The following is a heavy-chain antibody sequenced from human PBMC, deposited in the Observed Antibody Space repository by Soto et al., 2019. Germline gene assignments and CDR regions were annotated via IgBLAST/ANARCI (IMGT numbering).Heavy chain of an antibody. CDR3: SRRAPEGFDP. J-gene: IGHJ5*02. CDR2: ISYSGST. CDR1: GGSVDISPYY. Sequence: SETLSLTCTVSGGSVDISPYYWVWIRQSPGRGLEWIASISYSGSTFYNPSLKSRVTIFVHTSKNEFSLKLSSVTAADTALYYCSRRAPEGFDPWGQGTLVTVSS. V-gene: IGHV4-39*01.